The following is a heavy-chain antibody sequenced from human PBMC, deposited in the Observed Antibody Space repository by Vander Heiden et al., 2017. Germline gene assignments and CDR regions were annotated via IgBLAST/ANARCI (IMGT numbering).Heavy chain of an antibody. CDR2: VYYSVNT. CDR3: ASQRYDAEIFYLMYFDY. V-gene: IGHV4-39*01. D-gene: IGHD3-16*01. CDR1: GDSMRRSDYY. Sequence: QLQLLESGPGLVKPSETLSPTCTVSGDSMRRSDYYWAWLRQSPGKGLEWIASVYYSVNTFYNPSLKSRATISADTSKNKFSLSLKSVTAADTAVYYCASQRYDAEIFYLMYFDYWGQGSLVSVSS. J-gene: IGHJ4*02.